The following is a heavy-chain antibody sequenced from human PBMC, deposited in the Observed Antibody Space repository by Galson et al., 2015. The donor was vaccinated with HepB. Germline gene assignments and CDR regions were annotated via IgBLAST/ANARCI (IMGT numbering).Heavy chain of an antibody. V-gene: IGHV3-30*18. CDR2: ISYDGSNK. J-gene: IGHJ2*01. Sequence: SLRLSCAASGFTFSSYGMHWVRQAPGKGLEWVAVISYDGSNKYYADSVKGRFTISRDDSKNTLYLQMNSLRAEDTAVYYCAKDFVSFGGRYFDLWGRGTLVTVSS. CDR3: AKDFVSFGGRYFDL. D-gene: IGHD3-3*01. CDR1: GFTFSSYG.